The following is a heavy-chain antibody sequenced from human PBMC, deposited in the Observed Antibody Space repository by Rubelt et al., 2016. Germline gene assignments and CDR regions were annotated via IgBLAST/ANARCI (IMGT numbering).Heavy chain of an antibody. Sequence: WVRQAPGQGLEWMGWTSAYNGNTNYAQKLQGRVTMTTDTSTSTAYMELRSLRSDDTAVYYCARVSGYDPFYYYGMDVWGQGTTVTVSS. V-gene: IGHV1-18*01. D-gene: IGHD5-12*01. CDR2: TSAYNGNT. CDR3: ARVSGYDPFYYYGMDV. J-gene: IGHJ6*02.